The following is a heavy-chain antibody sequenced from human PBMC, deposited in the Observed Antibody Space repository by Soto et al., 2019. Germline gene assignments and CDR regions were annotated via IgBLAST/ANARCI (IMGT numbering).Heavy chain of an antibody. Sequence: PSETLSLTCSVSGGSISSGDYHWSWIRQHPGKGLEWIGHIYYSGSTYYNPSLKSRVTISVDTSKKQFSLKLSSVTAADTAVYYCVRVSYSSYPRYHYYGMDVWGQGTPVTVSS. CDR3: VRVSYSSYPRYHYYGMDV. J-gene: IGHJ6*02. CDR1: GGSISSGDYH. CDR2: IYYSGST. D-gene: IGHD6-6*01. V-gene: IGHV4-31*03.